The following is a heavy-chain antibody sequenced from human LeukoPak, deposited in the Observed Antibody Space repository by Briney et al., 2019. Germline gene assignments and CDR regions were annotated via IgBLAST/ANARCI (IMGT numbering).Heavy chain of an antibody. D-gene: IGHD3-22*01. CDR2: ISSSSSYI. J-gene: IGHJ4*02. CDR3: ARVLYYDSTPPCY. Sequence: PGGSLRLSCAASGFTFSSYSMNWVRQAPVKGLEWVSSISSSSSYIYYADSVKGRFTISRDNAKNSLYLQMNSLRAEDTAVYYCARVLYYDSTPPCYWGQGTLVTVSS. CDR1: GFTFSSYS. V-gene: IGHV3-21*01.